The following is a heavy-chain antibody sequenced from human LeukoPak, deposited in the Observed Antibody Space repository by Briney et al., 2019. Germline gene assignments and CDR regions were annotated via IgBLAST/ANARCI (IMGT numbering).Heavy chain of an antibody. J-gene: IGHJ4*02. CDR1: GYTFTNYG. CDR2: ISGFNGDT. CDR3: AREGFVRDTALDY. Sequence: ASVKLSCKASGYTFTNYGLSWVRQAPGQGLEGMGWISGFNGDTNYAQNFQGRVTMTTDTSTNTAYMELRSLTSDDTAIYFCAREGFVRDTALDYWGQGTLVTASA. D-gene: IGHD5-18*01. V-gene: IGHV1-18*01.